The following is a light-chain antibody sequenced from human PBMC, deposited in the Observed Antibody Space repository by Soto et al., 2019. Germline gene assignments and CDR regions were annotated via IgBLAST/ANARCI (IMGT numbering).Light chain of an antibody. CDR3: KPSFP. Sequence: DIQMTQSPSTLSASVGDRVTITCRASQSISSWLAWYQQKPGKAPKLLIYKASTLESGVPSRFSGSGSGTELTLTIRSLQPDDFATYHCKPSFPFDPGTKVDSK. V-gene: IGKV1-5*03. CDR2: KAS. J-gene: IGKJ3*01. CDR1: QSISSW.